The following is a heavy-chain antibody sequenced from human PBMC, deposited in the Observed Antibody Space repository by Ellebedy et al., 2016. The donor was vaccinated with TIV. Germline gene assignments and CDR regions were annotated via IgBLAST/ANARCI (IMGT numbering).Heavy chain of an antibody. D-gene: IGHD2-8*02. CDR2: ISSSNRYI. Sequence: GESLKISCGASGFTFANYRMNWVRQAPGKGLEWVSSISSSNRYIYYADSVKGRFTISRDNAKNSLYLQMNSLRAEDTAVYYCASTGLAWGQGTLVTVSS. J-gene: IGHJ5*02. CDR1: GFTFANYR. V-gene: IGHV3-21*01. CDR3: ASTGLA.